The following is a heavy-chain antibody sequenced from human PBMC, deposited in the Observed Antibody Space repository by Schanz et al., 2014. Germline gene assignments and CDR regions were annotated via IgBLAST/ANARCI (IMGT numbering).Heavy chain of an antibody. V-gene: IGHV4-4*02. CDR2: IYDSGNT. CDR3: ARFEGFGESSLGAFHI. D-gene: IGHD3-10*01. Sequence: QVQLEESGAGLVKPSGTLSLTCAVSGASVSSDNWWNWVRQPPGKGLEWIGEIYDSGNTNYNPSLKSRVTMSLDTSKNQFSLNLSSATSADTAVYYCARFEGFGESSLGAFHIWGQGTMVTVSS. CDR1: GASVSSDNW. J-gene: IGHJ3*02.